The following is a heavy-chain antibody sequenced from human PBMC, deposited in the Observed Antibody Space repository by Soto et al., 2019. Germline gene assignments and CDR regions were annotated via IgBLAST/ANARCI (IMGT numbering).Heavy chain of an antibody. V-gene: IGHV3-23*01. CDR2: ISGSGGST. CDR1: GFTFSSYA. D-gene: IGHD3-3*01. J-gene: IGHJ4*02. Sequence: GGSLRLSCAASGFTFSSYAMSWVRQAPGKGLEWVSAISGSGGSTYYADSVKGRFTISRDNSKNTLYLQMNSLRAEDTAVYYCAKYTLRGFLEWLFGSGFDYWGQGTLVTVSS. CDR3: AKYTLRGFLEWLFGSGFDY.